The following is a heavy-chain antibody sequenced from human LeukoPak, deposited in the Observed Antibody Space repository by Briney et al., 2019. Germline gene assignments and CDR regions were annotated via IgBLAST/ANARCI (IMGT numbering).Heavy chain of an antibody. Sequence: SETLSLTCAVYRGSFRGYYWSWIRQFPGKGLEWIGEINDSGNTNYNPSLKSRVTISVDTPKNQFSLRLSSVTAADTAVYYCARAGGRTGYSLDFDYWGQGTLVTVSS. CDR2: INDSGNT. CDR1: RGSFRGYY. J-gene: IGHJ4*02. D-gene: IGHD3-9*01. V-gene: IGHV4-34*01. CDR3: ARAGGRTGYSLDFDY.